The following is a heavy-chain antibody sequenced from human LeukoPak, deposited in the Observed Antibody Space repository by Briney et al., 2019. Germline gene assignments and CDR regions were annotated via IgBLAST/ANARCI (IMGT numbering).Heavy chain of an antibody. CDR1: GGTFSSYA. V-gene: IGHV1-69*04. D-gene: IGHD1-26*01. J-gene: IGHJ4*02. Sequence: SVKVSCKASGGTFSSYAISWVRQAPGQGLEWMGRIIPIFGIANYAQKFQGRVTITADKSTSTAYMELSSLRSEDTAVYYCARGGELGGYDGLGDYWGQGTLVTVFS. CDR2: IIPIFGIA. CDR3: ARGGELGGYDGLGDY.